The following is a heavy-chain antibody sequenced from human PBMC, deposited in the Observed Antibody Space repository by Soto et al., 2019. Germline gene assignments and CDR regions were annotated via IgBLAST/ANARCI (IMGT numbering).Heavy chain of an antibody. CDR2: ISPYDDKT. CDR3: ARGGYYDNSWGKLNHYGLDV. J-gene: IGHJ6*02. D-gene: IGHD3-16*01. CDR1: GYTFIRYG. Sequence: QVQLVQSAAEVKKPGASVKVSCKASGYTFIRYGISWVRQAPGQGFEWMGWISPYDDKTIYAQKLQGRVIMTTDTSTRIVYMELRGLKSDDTAVYYCARGGYYDNSWGKLNHYGLDVWGQGTSVTVSS. V-gene: IGHV1-18*01.